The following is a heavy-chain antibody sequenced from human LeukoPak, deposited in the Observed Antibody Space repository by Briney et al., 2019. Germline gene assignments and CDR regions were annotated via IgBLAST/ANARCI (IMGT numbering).Heavy chain of an antibody. D-gene: IGHD3-10*01. Sequence: GGSLRLSCAGSGFTFSNYEMNWVRQAPGKGLEWVSYISSSGNTIYYADSVKGRFTISRDNAKNSLYLQMNSLRAEDTAVYYCAGSGSSTYYYYMDVWGKGTTVTVSS. CDR2: ISSSGNTI. V-gene: IGHV3-48*03. J-gene: IGHJ6*03. CDR3: AGSGSSTYYYYMDV. CDR1: GFTFSNYE.